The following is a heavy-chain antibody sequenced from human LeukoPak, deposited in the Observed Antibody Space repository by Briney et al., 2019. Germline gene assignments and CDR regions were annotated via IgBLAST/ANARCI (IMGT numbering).Heavy chain of an antibody. CDR1: GFTFSSYA. D-gene: IGHD3-9*01. CDR2: ISGSGGST. J-gene: IGHJ6*03. CDR3: AKVAASTRNCDILTGYYMDYYYYYMDV. Sequence: GGSLRLSCAASGFTFSSYAMSWVRQAPGKGLEWVSAISGSGGSTYYADSVKGRFTISRDNSKSTLYLQMNSLRAEDTAVYYCAKVAASTRNCDILTGYYMDYYYYYMDVWGKGTTVTVSS. V-gene: IGHV3-23*01.